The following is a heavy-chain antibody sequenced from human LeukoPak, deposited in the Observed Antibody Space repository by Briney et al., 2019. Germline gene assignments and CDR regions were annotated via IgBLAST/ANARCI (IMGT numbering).Heavy chain of an antibody. CDR1: GFTFSSYG. D-gene: IGHD6-13*01. CDR3: AKAAAAPGFDF. J-gene: IGHJ4*02. V-gene: IGHV3-30*12. CDR2: ISYDGSNK. Sequence: GRSLRLSCAASGFTFSSYGMHWVRQAPGKGLEWVAVISYDGSNKYYADSVKGRFTISRDNSKNTLYLQMNSLRAEDTALYYCAKAAAAPGFDFWGQGTLVTVSS.